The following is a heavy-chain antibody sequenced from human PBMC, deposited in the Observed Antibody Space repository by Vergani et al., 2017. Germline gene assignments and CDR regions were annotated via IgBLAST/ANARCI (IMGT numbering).Heavy chain of an antibody. V-gene: IGHV3-15*01. J-gene: IGHJ4*02. CDR2: IKSKTDGGTT. CDR3: TTEGVVVVAATPGFDY. CDR1: GFTFSNAW. Sequence: VQLVESGGGVVQPGRSLRLSCAASGFTFSNAWMSWVRQAPGKGLEWVGRIKSKTDGGTTDYAAPVKGRFTISRDDSKNTLYLQMNSLKTEDTAVYYCTTEGVVVVAATPGFDYWGQGTLVTVSS. D-gene: IGHD2-15*01.